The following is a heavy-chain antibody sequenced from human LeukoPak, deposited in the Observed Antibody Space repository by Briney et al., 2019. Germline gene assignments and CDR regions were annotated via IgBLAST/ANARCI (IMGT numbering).Heavy chain of an antibody. V-gene: IGHV3-15*01. CDR3: TTIGRDYYDSSGYYRY. J-gene: IGHJ4*02. Sequence: GGSLRLSCAASGFTFSNAWMSWVRQAPGKGLEWVGRIKSKTDGGTTDYAAPVKGRFTISRDDSKSTLYLQMNSLKTEDTAVYYCTTIGRDYYDSSGYYRYWGQGTLVTVSP. D-gene: IGHD3-22*01. CDR2: IKSKTDGGTT. CDR1: GFTFSNAW.